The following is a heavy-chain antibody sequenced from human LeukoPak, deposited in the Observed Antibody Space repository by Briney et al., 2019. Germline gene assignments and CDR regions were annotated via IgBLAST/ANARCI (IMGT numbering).Heavy chain of an antibody. CDR1: GDRFNSFG. CDR3: ARKIAPGGTGLGCLDA. D-gene: IGHD1-26*01. Sequence: ASVKVSCKASGDRFNSFGISWVRQVPGRGLEWMGWISGYNGHTKYSQNLLGRVTLTTDTSSSTAYMELRSLRSDDTAVYYCARKIAPGGTGLGCLDAWGQGTLVLVSS. J-gene: IGHJ5*02. CDR2: ISGYNGHT. V-gene: IGHV1-18*01.